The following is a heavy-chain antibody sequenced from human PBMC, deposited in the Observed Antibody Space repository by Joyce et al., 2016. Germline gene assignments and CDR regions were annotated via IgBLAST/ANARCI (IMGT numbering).Heavy chain of an antibody. CDR1: GFSFSRYT. CDR2: ISISSNYK. V-gene: IGHV3-21*01. Sequence: EVHMVESGGGLVKPGGSLRLSCAASGFSFSRYTMMWVRQAPGKGLEWVSSISISSNYKNYADTGKGRFTIARNKANNSVYLQMNSLIAEDTAVYYCVPNYYNDMDVWGHGTTVTVSS. CDR3: VPNYYNDMDV. J-gene: IGHJ6*02.